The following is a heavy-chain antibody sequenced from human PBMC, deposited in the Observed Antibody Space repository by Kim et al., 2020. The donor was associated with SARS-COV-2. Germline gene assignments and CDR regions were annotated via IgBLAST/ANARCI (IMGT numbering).Heavy chain of an antibody. CDR2: ISSSSSYI. V-gene: IGHV3-21*01. CDR3: SREYCGGVCYQGAYQYYGMDV. J-gene: IGHJ6*02. Sequence: GGSLRLSWAASGFTFSSYSINWVRQAPGKGLEWVSSISSSSSYIYYADSVKGRFTISKDNAKNSLYLQINSLSAEDTAVYYCSREYCGGVCYQGAYQYYGMDVWGQGTTVTVSS. D-gene: IGHD2-21*02. CDR1: GFTFSSYS.